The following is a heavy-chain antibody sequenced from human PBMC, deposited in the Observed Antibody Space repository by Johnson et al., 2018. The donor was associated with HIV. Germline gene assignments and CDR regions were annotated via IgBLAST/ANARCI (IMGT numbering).Heavy chain of an antibody. Sequence: QVQLVESGGGVVQPGGSLRLSCAASGFTFSSYAMHWVRQAPGKGLEWVAVISYDGSNKYYADSVKGRFTISRDNAKNSLYLQMNSLRAEDTAVYYCARDQGIAARPGWFDVWGQGTLVTVSS. V-gene: IGHV3-30*04. CDR3: ARDQGIAARPGWFDV. J-gene: IGHJ3*01. CDR2: ISYDGSNK. D-gene: IGHD6-6*01. CDR1: GFTFSSYA.